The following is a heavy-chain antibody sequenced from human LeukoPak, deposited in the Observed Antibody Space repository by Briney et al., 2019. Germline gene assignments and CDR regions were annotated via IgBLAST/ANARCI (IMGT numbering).Heavy chain of an antibody. Sequence: PSETLSLTCAVSGGSISSYYWSWLRQSPGKGLEWIGYVYYSGGTNYNPSLKSRVNISVDTSKNQFSLKLSSVTAADTAVYFCARDGGCSGASCYPYYYGMDVWGQGTTVTVSS. CDR2: VYYSGGT. CDR1: GGSISSYY. J-gene: IGHJ6*02. CDR3: ARDGGCSGASCYPYYYGMDV. V-gene: IGHV4-59*01. D-gene: IGHD2-15*01.